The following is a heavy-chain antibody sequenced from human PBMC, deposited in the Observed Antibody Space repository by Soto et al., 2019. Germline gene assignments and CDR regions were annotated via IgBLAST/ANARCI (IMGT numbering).Heavy chain of an antibody. Sequence: ASVKVSCKASGYTFTGYYMHWVRQAPGQGLEWMGWINPNSGGTNYAQKFQGWVTMTRDTSISTAYMELSRLRSDDTAVYYCARGGGPHNCSSTSCSRAPFDYWGQGTLVTVSS. V-gene: IGHV1-2*04. J-gene: IGHJ4*02. CDR1: GYTFTGYY. CDR3: ARGGGPHNCSSTSCSRAPFDY. CDR2: INPNSGGT. D-gene: IGHD2-2*01.